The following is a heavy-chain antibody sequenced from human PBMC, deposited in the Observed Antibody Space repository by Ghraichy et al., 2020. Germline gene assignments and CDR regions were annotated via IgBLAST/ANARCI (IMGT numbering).Heavy chain of an antibody. J-gene: IGHJ6*02. CDR1: GFTVRGSD. D-gene: IGHD2-15*01. Sequence: GGSLRLSCAASGFTVRGSDMSWVRQAPGKGLEWLSVISTSGTTQYAESVKGRVTISRDNSKNTVYLEMNSLRVEDTALYYCTRPTGSFYFYSTDVWGQGTTVTVSS. CDR2: ISTSGTT. CDR3: TRPTGSFYFYSTDV. V-gene: IGHV3-66*04.